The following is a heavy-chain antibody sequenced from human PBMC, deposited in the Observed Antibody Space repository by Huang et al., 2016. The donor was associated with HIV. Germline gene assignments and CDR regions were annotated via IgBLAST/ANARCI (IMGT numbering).Heavy chain of an antibody. CDR1: DYSFTAYG. CDR3: VIGGSIWGIPEY. Sequence: QVQVVQSGGEVRKPGASVKVSCKPFDYSFTAYGVAWVRQAPGQGLEWMGWISGAHGPTYYTKKFQGRVPMTTDTSPRTAYLEWRSLRSDDTALYYCVIGGSIWGIPEYWGQGTLVTVSS. J-gene: IGHJ4*02. CDR2: ISGAHGPT. D-gene: IGHD6-13*01. V-gene: IGHV1-18*01.